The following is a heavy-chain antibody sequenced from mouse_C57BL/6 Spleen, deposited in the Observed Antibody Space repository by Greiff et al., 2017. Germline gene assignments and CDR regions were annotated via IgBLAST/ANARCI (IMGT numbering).Heavy chain of an antibody. CDR2: ISSGSSTI. V-gene: IGHV5-17*01. J-gene: IGHJ4*01. Sequence: EVMLVESGGGLVKPGGSLKLSCAASGFTFSDYGMHWVRQAPEKGLEWVAYISSGSSTIYYADTVKGRFTISRDNAKNTLFLQMTSLRSEDTAMYYCARRYYYGSRYDAMDYWGQGTSVTVSS. CDR1: GFTFSDYG. D-gene: IGHD1-1*01. CDR3: ARRYYYGSRYDAMDY.